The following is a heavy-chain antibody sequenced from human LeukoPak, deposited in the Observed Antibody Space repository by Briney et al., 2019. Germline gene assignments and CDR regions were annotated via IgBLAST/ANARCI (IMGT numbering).Heavy chain of an antibody. CDR3: ARVKVASSGWYEDAFDI. D-gene: IGHD6-19*01. CDR1: GDSVSINSAS. Sequence: SQTLSLTCVISGDSVSINSASWNWIRQSPSRGLEWLGRTYFRSKWYNDYAVSVRSRITINLDTSKNQFSLQLNSVTPEDTAVYYCARVKVASSGWYEDAFDIWGQGTMVNVSS. J-gene: IGHJ3*02. CDR2: TYFRSKWYN. V-gene: IGHV6-1*01.